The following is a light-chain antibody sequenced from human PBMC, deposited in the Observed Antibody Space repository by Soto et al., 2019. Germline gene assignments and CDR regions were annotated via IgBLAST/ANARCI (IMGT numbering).Light chain of an antibody. J-gene: IGLJ3*02. V-gene: IGLV1-44*01. CDR3: AAWDDSLNGGV. Sequence: QSVLTQPPSASGTPGQRVSISCSGSSSNIGSNAVHWYQQFPGTAPRLLIYRDNQRPSGVPDRFSGSKSGTSASLVISGLQSEDEADYYCAAWDDSLNGGVFGGGTKLTVL. CDR1: SSNIGSNA. CDR2: RDN.